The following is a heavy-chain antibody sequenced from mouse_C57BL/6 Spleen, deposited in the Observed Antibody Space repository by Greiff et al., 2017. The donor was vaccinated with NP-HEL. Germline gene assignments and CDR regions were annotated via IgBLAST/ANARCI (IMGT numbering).Heavy chain of an antibody. Sequence: EVQVVESGGDLVKPGGSLTLSCAASGFSFSSYGMSWVRQTPHKRLVWVATLSSGGSYTYYPDSVKGRFTISRDNAKNTLYLKMSSLKSEDTAMYDCARAENYDYDVDFDYWGKGTTLTVAS. CDR2: LSSGGSYT. CDR1: GFSFSSYG. D-gene: IGHD2-4*01. V-gene: IGHV5-6*01. J-gene: IGHJ2*01. CDR3: ARAENYDYDVDFDY.